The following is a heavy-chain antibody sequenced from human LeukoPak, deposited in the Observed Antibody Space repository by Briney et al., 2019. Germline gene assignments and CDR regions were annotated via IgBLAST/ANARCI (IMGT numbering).Heavy chain of an antibody. J-gene: IGHJ5*02. CDR1: GGSIRSDSYQ. CDR2: YYRSGST. V-gene: IGHV4-61*02. CDR3: ATHGRYGDFRYNWFDP. Sequence: SKTLSLTCTVSGGSIRSDSYQWSWIRQSAGKGLEWIGRYYRSGSTNFSPSLKSRVTLAVDTSKNQFSLRLSSVTAADTAVYYCATHGRYGDFRYNWFDPWGQGTLVTVSS. D-gene: IGHD4-17*01.